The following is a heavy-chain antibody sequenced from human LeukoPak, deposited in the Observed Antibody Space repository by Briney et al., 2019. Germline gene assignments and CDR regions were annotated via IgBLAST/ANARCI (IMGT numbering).Heavy chain of an antibody. V-gene: IGHV3-53*01. D-gene: IGHD3-22*01. J-gene: IGHJ4*02. CDR2: IYSGGST. Sequence: PGGSLRLSCAASGFTVSSNYMSWVRQAPGKGLEWVSVIYSGGSTYYADSVKGRFTISRDNSKNTLYLQMNSLRAEDTAVYYCAREDRYYDSSGFDYWGQGTLVTVSS. CDR3: AREDRYYDSSGFDY. CDR1: GFTVSSNY.